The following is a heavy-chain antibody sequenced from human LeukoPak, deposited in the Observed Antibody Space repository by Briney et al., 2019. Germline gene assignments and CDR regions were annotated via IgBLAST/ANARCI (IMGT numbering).Heavy chain of an antibody. J-gene: IGHJ6*03. CDR2: MNPNSGNT. CDR3: ARTTEGHSWRTRYYSYYMDV. D-gene: IGHD6-13*01. V-gene: IGHV1-8*01. CDR1: GYTFTSYD. Sequence: ASVKVSCKASGYTFTSYDINWVRQATGQGLEWMGWMNPNSGNTGYAQKFQGRVTMTTNTSISTAYMELSSLRSEDTAVYYCARTTEGHSWRTRYYSYYMDVWGKGTTVTVSS.